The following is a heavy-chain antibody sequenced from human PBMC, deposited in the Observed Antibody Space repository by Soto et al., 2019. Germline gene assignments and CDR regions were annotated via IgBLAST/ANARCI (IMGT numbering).Heavy chain of an antibody. V-gene: IGHV3-33*01. Sequence: GGSLRLSCAASGFTFSSYGMHWVRQAPGKGLEWVAVIWYDGSNKYYADSVKGRFTISRDNSKNTLYLQMNSLRAEDTAVYYCARDSGDYYDSSGFPDYWGQGTLVTVSS. CDR2: IWYDGSNK. CDR3: ARDSGDYYDSSGFPDY. J-gene: IGHJ4*02. CDR1: GFTFSSYG. D-gene: IGHD3-22*01.